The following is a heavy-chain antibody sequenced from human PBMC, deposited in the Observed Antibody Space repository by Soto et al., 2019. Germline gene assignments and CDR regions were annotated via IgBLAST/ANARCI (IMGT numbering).Heavy chain of an antibody. CDR2: ISFEGSYK. Sequence: GGSLRLSCEASGFAIRSNAIHWVRQAPGKGLEWVAVISFEGSYKYYADSVKGRFTVSRDNSKNTVSLQMDSMTGEDSALYYCVRAAGIAAAGSSQGVLWGQGTLVTVSS. D-gene: IGHD6-13*01. J-gene: IGHJ4*02. CDR1: GFAIRSNA. CDR3: VRAAGIAAAGSSQGVL. V-gene: IGHV3-30*04.